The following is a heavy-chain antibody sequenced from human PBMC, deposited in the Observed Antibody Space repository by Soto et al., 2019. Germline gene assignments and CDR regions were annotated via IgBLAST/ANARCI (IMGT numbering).Heavy chain of an antibody. J-gene: IGHJ6*02. D-gene: IGHD2-15*01. CDR3: AKDCSGGSCYGYYYYGMAV. CDR2: ISYDGSNK. V-gene: IGHV3-30*18. CDR1: GFTFSSYG. Sequence: QVQLVESGGGVVQPGRSLRLSCAASGFTFSSYGMHWVRQAPGKGLEKVAVISYDGSNKYYADSVKGRFTISRDNSSNTLYLQMNSLRAEDTAVYSCAKDCSGGSCYGYYYYGMAVWGQGTTVTVSS.